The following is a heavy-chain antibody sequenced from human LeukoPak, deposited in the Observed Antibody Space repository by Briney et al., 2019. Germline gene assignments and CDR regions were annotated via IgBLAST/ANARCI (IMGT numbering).Heavy chain of an antibody. Sequence: ASVKVSCKASGYTFTSYDINWVRQATGQGLEWMGWISAYNGNTNYAQKLQGRVTMTTDTSTSTAYMELRSLRSDDTAVYYCAATVTTNGFGMDVWGQGTTVTVSS. CDR3: AATVTTNGFGMDV. CDR2: ISAYNGNT. J-gene: IGHJ6*02. V-gene: IGHV1-18*01. CDR1: GYTFTSYD. D-gene: IGHD4-17*01.